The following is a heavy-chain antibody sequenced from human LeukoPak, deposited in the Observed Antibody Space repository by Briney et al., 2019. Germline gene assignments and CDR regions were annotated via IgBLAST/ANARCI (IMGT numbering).Heavy chain of an antibody. Sequence: GGSLRLSCAASGFTFSSYEMNWVRQAPGKGLEWVSYISSSGSTIYYADSVKGRFTISRDNAKNSLYLQMNSLRAEDTAVYYCARDLGGSYFVGYYAMDVWGQGTTVTVSS. V-gene: IGHV3-48*03. J-gene: IGHJ6*02. D-gene: IGHD1-26*01. CDR2: ISSSGSTI. CDR3: ARDLGGSYFVGYYAMDV. CDR1: GFTFSSYE.